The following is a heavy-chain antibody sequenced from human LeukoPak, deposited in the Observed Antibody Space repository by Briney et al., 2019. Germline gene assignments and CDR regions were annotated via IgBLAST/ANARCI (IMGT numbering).Heavy chain of an antibody. V-gene: IGHV1-2*02. Sequence: ASVKVSCKASGYTFTGYYMHWVRQAPGQGLEWMGWINPNSGGTNYAQKFQGRVTMTRDTSISTAYMELSRLRSDDTAVYYCARDVSRALIAARRSNDAFDIWGQGTMVTVSS. D-gene: IGHD6-6*01. J-gene: IGHJ3*02. CDR1: GYTFTGYY. CDR2: INPNSGGT. CDR3: ARDVSRALIAARRSNDAFDI.